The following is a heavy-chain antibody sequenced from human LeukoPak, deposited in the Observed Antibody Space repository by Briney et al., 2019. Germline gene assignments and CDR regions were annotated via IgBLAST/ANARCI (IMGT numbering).Heavy chain of an antibody. Sequence: GGSLRLSCAASGFSFSSSGINWVRQAPGEGLEWVSSIGSTGTDRYYADSVKGRFTTSRDNAKNSLYLQMNSLRAEDTAVYYCATETIGRHYDYWGQGTLLTVSS. CDR2: IGSTGTDR. CDR1: GFSFSSSG. J-gene: IGHJ4*02. D-gene: IGHD1-14*01. CDR3: ATETIGRHYDY. V-gene: IGHV3-21*01.